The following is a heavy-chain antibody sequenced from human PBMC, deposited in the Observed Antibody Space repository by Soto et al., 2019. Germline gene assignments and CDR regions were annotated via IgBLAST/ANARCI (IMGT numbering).Heavy chain of an antibody. D-gene: IGHD6-13*01. CDR2: ISGSGGST. J-gene: IGHJ4*02. CDR3: ARDLAAADY. CDR1: GFTFSSYA. Sequence: GGSLRLSCAASGFTFSSYAMSWVRQAPGKGLEWVSAISGSGGSTYYADSVKGRFTISRDNSKNTLYLQMSSLRSDDTAVYYCARDLAAADYWGQGTLVTVSS. V-gene: IGHV3-23*01.